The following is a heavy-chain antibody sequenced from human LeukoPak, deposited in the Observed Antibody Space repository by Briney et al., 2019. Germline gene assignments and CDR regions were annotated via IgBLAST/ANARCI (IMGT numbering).Heavy chain of an antibody. CDR3: ARDWKTTSFDY. D-gene: IGHD1-1*01. V-gene: IGHV3-33*08. Sequence: GGSLRLSCAASGFTFSSYGMHWVRQAPGKGLEWVAVIYDDGSNIYYADYVKGRFTISRDISKNTLYLQMDSLRAEDTAIYYCARDWKTTSFDYWGQGTLVTVSS. CDR1: GFTFSSYG. CDR2: IYDDGSNI. J-gene: IGHJ4*02.